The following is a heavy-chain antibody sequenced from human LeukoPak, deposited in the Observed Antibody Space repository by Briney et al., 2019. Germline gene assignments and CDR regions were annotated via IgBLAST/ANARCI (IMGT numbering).Heavy chain of an antibody. CDR1: GFTFRIYW. D-gene: IGHD5/OR15-5a*01. CDR3: ASSVGGFFDY. V-gene: IGHV3-7*01. Sequence: PGGSLRLSCAASGFTFRIYWMSWVRQAPGKGLEWVANIKQDGSEKYYVDSVRGRSTLSRDNAKNSLYLQMDSLRAEDTAVYYCASSVGGFFDYWGQGNLVTASS. CDR2: IKQDGSEK. J-gene: IGHJ4*02.